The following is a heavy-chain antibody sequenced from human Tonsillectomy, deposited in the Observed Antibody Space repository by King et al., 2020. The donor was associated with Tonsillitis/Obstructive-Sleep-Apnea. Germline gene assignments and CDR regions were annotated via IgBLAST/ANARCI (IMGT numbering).Heavy chain of an antibody. CDR2: IWYDGSNK. CDR1: GFTFSSYG. D-gene: IGHD4-23*01. CDR3: AREWTTVVTPGVYYYYMDV. J-gene: IGHJ6*03. Sequence: QVQLVQSGGGVVQPGRSLRLSCAASGFTFSSYGMHWVRQAPGKGLEWVAVIWYDGSNKYYADSVKGRFTISRDNSKNTLYLQMNSLRAEDTAVYYCAREWTTVVTPGVYYYYMDVWGKGTTVTVSS. V-gene: IGHV3-33*01.